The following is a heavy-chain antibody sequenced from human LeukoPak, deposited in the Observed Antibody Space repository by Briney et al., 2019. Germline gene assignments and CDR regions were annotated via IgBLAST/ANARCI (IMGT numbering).Heavy chain of an antibody. J-gene: IGHJ6*03. Sequence: GRSLRLSCAASGFTFDDYAMHWVRQAPGKGLEWVSGISWNSGSIGYADSVKGRFTISRDNAKNSLYLQMNSLRAEDTALYYCAKGITIFAYYYMDVWGKGTTVTVSS. CDR2: ISWNSGSI. D-gene: IGHD3-3*01. V-gene: IGHV3-9*01. CDR3: AKGITIFAYYYMDV. CDR1: GFTFDDYA.